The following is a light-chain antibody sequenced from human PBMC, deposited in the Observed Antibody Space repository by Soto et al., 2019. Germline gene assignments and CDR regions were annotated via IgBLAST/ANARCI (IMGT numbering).Light chain of an antibody. CDR1: QSVSSSY. CDR3: QQYGSLARWT. CDR2: DAS. V-gene: IGKV3-20*01. Sequence: PGYRSPLSFSAIQSVSSSYLAWYQQKPGQAPRILIYDASSRASGIPDRFSGSGSGTDFTLTISSLEPEDFAVYYCQQYGSLARWTFGHGAKVDIK. J-gene: IGKJ1*01.